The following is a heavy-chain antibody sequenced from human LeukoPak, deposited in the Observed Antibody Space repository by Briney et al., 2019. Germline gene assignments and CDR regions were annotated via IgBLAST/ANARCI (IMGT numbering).Heavy chain of an antibody. Sequence: PGGSLRLSCAASGFTFSSYAMSWVRQAPGKGLEWVSAISGSGGSTYYADSVKGRFTISRDNSKNTLYLQMNSLRAEDTAVYYCAKDPRTSRTYYDFWSGYWMDAFDIWGQGTMVTVSS. J-gene: IGHJ3*02. D-gene: IGHD3-3*01. CDR2: ISGSGGST. CDR1: GFTFSSYA. CDR3: AKDPRTSRTYYDFWSGYWMDAFDI. V-gene: IGHV3-23*01.